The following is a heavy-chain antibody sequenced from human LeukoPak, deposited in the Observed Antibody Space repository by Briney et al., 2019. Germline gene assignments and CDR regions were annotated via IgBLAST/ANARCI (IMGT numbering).Heavy chain of an antibody. V-gene: IGHV4-31*11. CDR3: ARESTYYYDSSGYYFRDD. Sequence: SETLSLTCAVSGGSIRGGPYHWSWIRQHPGKGLEWIGYIHYSGTTYYNPSLKSRVTISVDTSNNQFSLKLSSVTAADTAVYYCARESTYYYDSSGYYFRDDWGQGTLVTVSS. CDR1: GGSIRGGPYH. CDR2: IHYSGTT. D-gene: IGHD3-22*01. J-gene: IGHJ4*02.